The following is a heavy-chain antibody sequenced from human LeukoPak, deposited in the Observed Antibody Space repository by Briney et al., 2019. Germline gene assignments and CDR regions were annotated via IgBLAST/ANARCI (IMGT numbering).Heavy chain of an antibody. CDR1: GLTFSNYA. D-gene: IGHD5-12*01. CDR3: AKHFGASSGYAFDF. CDR2: ITASAAST. J-gene: IGHJ4*02. V-gene: IGHV3-23*01. Sequence: GGSLRLSCEASGLTFSNYAMSWVRQAPGKGLEWVSTITASAASTYYTDSVRGRFTISRDNYKSTLYLQMSNLRAEDTAVYYCAKHFGASSGYAFDFWGQGTLVTVSS.